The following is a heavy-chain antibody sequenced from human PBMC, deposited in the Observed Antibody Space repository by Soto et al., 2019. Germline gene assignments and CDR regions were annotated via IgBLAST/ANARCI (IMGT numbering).Heavy chain of an antibody. V-gene: IGHV3-30*18. CDR3: AKDSEVVVVPAATRYYFYYMDV. Sequence: QVQLVESGGGVVQPGRSLRLSCAASGFTFSSYGMHWVRQAPGKGLEWVAVISYDGSNKYYADSVKGRFTISRDNSKNTLYLQMNRLRAEDTPVYYCAKDSEVVVVPAATRYYFYYMDVWGKGTTVTVSS. J-gene: IGHJ6*03. D-gene: IGHD2-2*01. CDR1: GFTFSSYG. CDR2: ISYDGSNK.